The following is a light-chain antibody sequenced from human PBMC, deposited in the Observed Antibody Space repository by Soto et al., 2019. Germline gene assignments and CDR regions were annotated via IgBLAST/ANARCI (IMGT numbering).Light chain of an antibody. J-gene: IGKJ1*01. CDR1: QSVSIN. V-gene: IGKV3-15*01. CDR2: GAS. Sequence: EIVMPQSPATLSVSPGEGATLSCTASQSVSINLAWYQQKPGQAPRLLIFGASTRASGIPARFSGSGSGTQFTLTISSLQSEDFAVYYCQQCNNWPPGTFGQGTKV. CDR3: QQCNNWPPGT.